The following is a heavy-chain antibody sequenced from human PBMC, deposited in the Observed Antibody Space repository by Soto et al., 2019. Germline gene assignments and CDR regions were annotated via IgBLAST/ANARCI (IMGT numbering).Heavy chain of an antibody. J-gene: IGHJ6*02. V-gene: IGHV1-3*01. CDR2: INAGNGNT. CDR1: GYTFTSYA. Sequence: ASVKVSCKASGYTFTSYAMHWVRQAPGQRLERMGWINAGNGNTKYSQKFQGRVTITRDTSASTAYMELSSLRSEDTAVYYCAREGNYYGSGSYYNVNSGMDVWGQGTTVTVSS. D-gene: IGHD3-10*01. CDR3: AREGNYYGSGSYYNVNSGMDV.